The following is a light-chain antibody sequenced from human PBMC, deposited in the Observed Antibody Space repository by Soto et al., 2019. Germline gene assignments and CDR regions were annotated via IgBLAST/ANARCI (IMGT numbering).Light chain of an antibody. CDR1: QNINNW. CDR3: QQYNTNSLT. CDR2: KAS. Sequence: DIQMTQSPSTLSASVGDRVTITCRASQNINNWLAWYQQKPGKAPKFLIHKASSLESGVPSRFSGSGSGTEVTLTISSLQPDDFATYYCQQYNTNSLTFGQGTKLEI. V-gene: IGKV1-5*03. J-gene: IGKJ2*01.